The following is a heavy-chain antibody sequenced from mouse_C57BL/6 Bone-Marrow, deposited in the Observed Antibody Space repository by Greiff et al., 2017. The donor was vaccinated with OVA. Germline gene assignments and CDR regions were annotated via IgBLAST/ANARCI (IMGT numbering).Heavy chain of an antibody. Sequence: VQLQQSGAELVRPGTSVQVSCKASGYAFTNYLIEWVKQRPGQGLEWIGVINPGSGGTNYNEKFKGKATLTADKSSSTAYLQLSSLTSEDSAVYFCARGGSIYYGNFYYAMDYWGQGTSVTVSS. CDR1: GYAFTNYL. J-gene: IGHJ4*01. D-gene: IGHD2-1*01. CDR2: INPGSGGT. V-gene: IGHV1-54*01. CDR3: ARGGSIYYGNFYYAMDY.